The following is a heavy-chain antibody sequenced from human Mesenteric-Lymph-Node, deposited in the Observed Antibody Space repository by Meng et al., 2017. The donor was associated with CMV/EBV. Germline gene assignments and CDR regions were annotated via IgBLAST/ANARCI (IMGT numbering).Heavy chain of an antibody. J-gene: IGHJ4*02. D-gene: IGHD3-22*01. CDR2: ISGSGGGT. CDR1: GFTVSSNY. Sequence: GESLKISCAASGFTVSSNYMSWVRQAPGKGLEWVSVISGSGGGTYSADSVKGRFTISRDNSKNMLYLQMNSLRAEDTAVYYCAKDRTNIVPDVEPNDCSGFLDYWGQGTLVTVSS. V-gene: IGHV3-23*01. CDR3: AKDRTNIVPDVEPNDCSGFLDY.